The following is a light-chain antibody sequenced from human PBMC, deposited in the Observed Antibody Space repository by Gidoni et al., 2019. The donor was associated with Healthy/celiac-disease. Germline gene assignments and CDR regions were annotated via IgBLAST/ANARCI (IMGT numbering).Light chain of an antibody. J-gene: IGLJ2*01. CDR2: EVS. CDR3: CSYAGSSTL. V-gene: IGLV2-23*02. CDR1: SSDVGSYNL. Sequence: QTALPQPASVSGSPGQSITISCTGTSSDVGSYNLVPWYQQHPGKAPKLMIYEVSKRPSGVSNRFSGSKSGNTASLTISGLQAEDEADYYCCSYAGSSTLFGGGTKLTVL.